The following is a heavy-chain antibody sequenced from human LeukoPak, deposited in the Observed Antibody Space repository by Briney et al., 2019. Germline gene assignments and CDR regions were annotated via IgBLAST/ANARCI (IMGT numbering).Heavy chain of an antibody. CDR2: ISGSGRNT. D-gene: IGHD2-21*01. Sequence: QPGGSLRLSCVASGFTFSRHAMSWIRQAPGKGLEWVSGISGSGRNTYYADSVKGRFTISRDNSKNTLYLQMNSLRGEDTAVYYCAKASCGSECYYRMDVWGQGTAVTVSS. J-gene: IGHJ6*02. CDR1: GFTFSRHA. CDR3: AKASCGSECYYRMDV. V-gene: IGHV3-23*01.